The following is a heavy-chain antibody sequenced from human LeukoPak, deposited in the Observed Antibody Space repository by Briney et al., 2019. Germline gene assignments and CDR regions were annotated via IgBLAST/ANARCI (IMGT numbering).Heavy chain of an antibody. CDR1: GFTFSNYA. D-gene: IGHD5-24*01. Sequence: PGGSLRLSCAASGFTFSNYAMSWVRQAPGKGLQWVSGISATGGSTYYADSVKGRFTVSRDRSKSSLYLQMNSLRAEDTAVYYCARPAEMATIPSNFDYWGQGTLVTVSS. J-gene: IGHJ4*02. CDR3: ARPAEMATIPSNFDY. CDR2: ISATGGST. V-gene: IGHV3-23*01.